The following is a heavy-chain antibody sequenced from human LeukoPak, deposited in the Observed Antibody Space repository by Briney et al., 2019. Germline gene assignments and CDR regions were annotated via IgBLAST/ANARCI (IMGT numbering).Heavy chain of an antibody. CDR3: ARDGARTRTAPHFDY. CDR2: INPSGGST. Sequence: GASVKVSCKASGYTFTSYYMHWVRQAPGQGLEWMGIINPSGGSTSYAQKFQGRVTMTRGMSTSTVYMELSSLRSEDTAVYYCARDGARTRTAPHFDYWGQGTLVTVSS. D-gene: IGHD1-14*01. CDR1: GYTFTSYY. J-gene: IGHJ4*02. V-gene: IGHV1-46*01.